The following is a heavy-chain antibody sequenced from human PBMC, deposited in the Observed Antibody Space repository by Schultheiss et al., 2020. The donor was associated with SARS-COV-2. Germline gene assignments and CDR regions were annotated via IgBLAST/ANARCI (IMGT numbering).Heavy chain of an antibody. D-gene: IGHD2-21*01. V-gene: IGHV3-9*01. J-gene: IGHJ6*02. CDR3: AKGSIVVVDYGMDV. CDR2: ISWNSGSI. CDR1: GFTFDDYA. Sequence: SLKISCAASGFTFDDYAMHWVRQAPGKGQEWVSGISWNSGSIGYADSVKGRFTISRDNAKNSLYLQMNSLRADDTALYYCAKGSIVVVDYGMDVWGQGTTVTVSS.